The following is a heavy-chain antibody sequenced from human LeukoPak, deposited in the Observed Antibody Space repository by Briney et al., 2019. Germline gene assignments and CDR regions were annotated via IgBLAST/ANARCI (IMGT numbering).Heavy chain of an antibody. CDR2: ISYDGSNK. Sequence: GGSLRLSCAASGFTFSSYAMHWVRQAPGKGLEWVAVISYDGSNKYYADSVKGRFTISRDNSKNTLYLQMNSLRAEDTAVYHCARDLDSSRGYFDYWGQGTLVTVSS. V-gene: IGHV3-30-3*01. D-gene: IGHD3-22*01. CDR1: GFTFSSYA. CDR3: ARDLDSSRGYFDY. J-gene: IGHJ4*02.